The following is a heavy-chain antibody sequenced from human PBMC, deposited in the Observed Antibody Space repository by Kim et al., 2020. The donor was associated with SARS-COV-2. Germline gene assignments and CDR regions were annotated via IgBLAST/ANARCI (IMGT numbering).Heavy chain of an antibody. V-gene: IGHV3-33*06. Sequence: GGSLRLSCAASGFTFSSYGMHWVRQAPGKGLEWVAVIWYDGSNKYYADSVKGRFTISRDNSKNTLYLQMNSLRAEDTAVYYCAKDTQYYYGSGSYLFDPWGQGTLVTVSS. J-gene: IGHJ5*02. CDR2: IWYDGSNK. D-gene: IGHD3-10*01. CDR3: AKDTQYYYGSGSYLFDP. CDR1: GFTFSSYG.